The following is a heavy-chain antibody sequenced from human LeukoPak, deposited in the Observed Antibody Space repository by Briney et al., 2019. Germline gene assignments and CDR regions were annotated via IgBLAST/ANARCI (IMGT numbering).Heavy chain of an antibody. V-gene: IGHV4-39*01. J-gene: IGHJ4*02. CDR1: GGPISSSSYY. CDR3: ARSYGDFIFDS. D-gene: IGHD4-17*01. Sequence: SETLSLTCTVSGGPISSSSYYWGWIRQPPGKGLEWIGSIYYSGSTYYDPSLKSRVTISVDTSKNQFSLKLSSVTAADTAVYYCARSYGDFIFDSWGQGTLVTVSS. CDR2: IYYSGST.